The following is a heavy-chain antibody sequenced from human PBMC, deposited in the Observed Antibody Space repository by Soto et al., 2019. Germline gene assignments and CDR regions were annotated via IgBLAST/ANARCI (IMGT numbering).Heavy chain of an antibody. CDR3: AVGRVTPGGYYYYYGMDV. J-gene: IGHJ6*02. CDR1: GFTFTSSA. CDR2: IVVGSGNT. V-gene: IGHV1-58*01. Sequence: SVKVSSKASGFTFTSSAVQWVRQARGQRLEWIGWIVVGSGNTNYAQKFQERVTITRDMSTSTAYMELSSLRSEDTAVYYCAVGRVTPGGYYYYYGMDVWGQGTTVTVSS. D-gene: IGHD1-26*01.